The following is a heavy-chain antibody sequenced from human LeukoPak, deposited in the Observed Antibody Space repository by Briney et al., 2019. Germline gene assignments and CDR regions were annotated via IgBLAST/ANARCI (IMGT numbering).Heavy chain of an antibody. CDR2: INHSGST. V-gene: IGHV4-30-2*01. J-gene: IGHJ4*02. CDR3: VTYYFDSSGPKKNY. CDR1: GGSINSGGYY. D-gene: IGHD3-22*01. Sequence: PSQTLSLTCTVSGGSINSGGYYWSWIRQPPGKELEWIGEINHSGSTNYNPSLKSRVTISVDTSKKQFSLKLSSVTAADTAVYYCVTYYFDSSGPKKNYWGQGTLVTVSS.